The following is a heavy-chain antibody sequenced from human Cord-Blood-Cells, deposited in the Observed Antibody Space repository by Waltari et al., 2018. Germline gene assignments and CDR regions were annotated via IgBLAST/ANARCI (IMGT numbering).Heavy chain of an antibody. J-gene: IGHJ3*02. CDR1: GGSISSSNW. V-gene: IGHV4-4*02. Sequence: QVQLQESGPGLVKPSGTLSLTCAVSGGSISSSNWWRWVRQPPGKGLEWIGEIYHSGSTSSNPSLNSLVTISVDKSKNQFSLKLSSVTAADTAVYYCAREYSSSSKAFDIWGQGTMVTVSS. D-gene: IGHD6-6*01. CDR3: AREYSSSSKAFDI. CDR2: IYHSGST.